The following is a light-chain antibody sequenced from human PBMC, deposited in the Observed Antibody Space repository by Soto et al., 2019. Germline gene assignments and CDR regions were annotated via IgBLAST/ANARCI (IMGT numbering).Light chain of an antibody. CDR1: ESIDNW. CDR3: QQLNSYPLT. CDR2: AAS. V-gene: IGKV1-5*01. J-gene: IGKJ4*01. Sequence: DIQMTQSPSTLSASVGDTVTITCRASESIDNWLAWYQQKPGKAPKLLIFAASTLVRGVPSRFSGRGSGTEFTLTISSLQPEDFATYYCQQLNSYPLTFGGGTKVEIK.